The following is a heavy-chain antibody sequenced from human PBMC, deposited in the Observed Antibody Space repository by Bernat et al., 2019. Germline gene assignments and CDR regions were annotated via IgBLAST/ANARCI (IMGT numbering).Heavy chain of an antibody. J-gene: IGHJ4*02. CDR1: GGSISSSNW. V-gene: IGHV4-4*02. CDR2: NYHSGST. D-gene: IGHD2-2*01. CDR3: ARGPSWNFDY. Sequence: QVQLQESGPGLVKPSGTLSLTCAVSGGSISSSNWWSWVRQPPGKGLEWIGENYHSGSTNYNPSLNSPITISEDTPKNQISLKRSAVTAAYTAVYYCARGPSWNFDYWGQGTLVTVSS.